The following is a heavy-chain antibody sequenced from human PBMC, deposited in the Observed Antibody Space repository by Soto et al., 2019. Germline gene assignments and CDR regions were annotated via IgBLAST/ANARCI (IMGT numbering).Heavy chain of an antibody. CDR2: ISGSGDNA. D-gene: IGHD3-10*01. Sequence: VQLLESGVGLVQPGGSLRLSCAASGFTFRGYVISWFRQTPGKGLEWVSDISGSGDNANYGDSVKGRFTISRDDPKKTVYLQMHSRRAEDTAVYYCAKTRVVRGVGPEDWGPGNLVAVYS. CDR1: GFTFRGYV. V-gene: IGHV3-23*01. J-gene: IGHJ4*02. CDR3: AKTRVVRGVGPED.